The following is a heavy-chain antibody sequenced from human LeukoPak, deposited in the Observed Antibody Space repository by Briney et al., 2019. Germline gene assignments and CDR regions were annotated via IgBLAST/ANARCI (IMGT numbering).Heavy chain of an antibody. J-gene: IGHJ4*02. CDR3: AKRCSGGSCSGAFDY. V-gene: IGHV3-9*01. CDR2: ISWNSGSI. CDR1: GFTFDDYA. Sequence: GGSLRLSCAASGFTFDDYAMHWVRQAPGKGLEWVSGISWNSGSIGYADSVKGRFTISRDNAKNSLYLQMSSLRAEDTALYYCAKRCSGGSCSGAFDYWGQGTLVTVSS. D-gene: IGHD2-15*01.